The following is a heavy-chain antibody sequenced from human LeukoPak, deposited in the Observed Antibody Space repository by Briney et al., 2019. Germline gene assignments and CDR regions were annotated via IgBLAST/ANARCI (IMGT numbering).Heavy chain of an antibody. V-gene: IGHV3-7*01. CDR3: ARDRWGIAADGTYXXXGLDV. Sequence: GGSVRLSCAASGFTFSSYWMKWVRQAPGKGLEWVANIKLDGSEKYYVDSVKGRFTISRDNAKNSLYLQMNSLGAEDTAVYYCARDRWGIAADGTYXXXGLDVWGQGTTVTVSS. J-gene: IGHJ6*02. CDR2: IKLDGSEK. D-gene: IGHD6-13*01. CDR1: GFTFSSYW.